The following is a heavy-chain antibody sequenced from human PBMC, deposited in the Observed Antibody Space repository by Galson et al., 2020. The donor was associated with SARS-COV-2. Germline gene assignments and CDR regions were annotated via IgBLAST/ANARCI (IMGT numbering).Heavy chain of an antibody. CDR3: ARDGSSRGSAFEI. V-gene: IGHV4-31*11. D-gene: IGHD6-13*01. J-gene: IGHJ3*02. Sequence: SETLSLTCAVSGGSISSGGYYWSWIRQHPGKGLEWIGYIYYSGNTYYNPSLKSRVTISVDTSKNQFSLKLSSVTAADTAVYYCARDGSSRGSAFEIWGQGTMVTVSS. CDR1: GGSISSGGYY. CDR2: IYYSGNT.